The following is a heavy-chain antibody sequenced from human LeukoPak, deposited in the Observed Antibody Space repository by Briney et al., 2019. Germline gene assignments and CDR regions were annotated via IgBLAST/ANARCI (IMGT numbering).Heavy chain of an antibody. Sequence: SETLSLTCTVSGGSISIYYWNWIRQPAGKGLEWIGRIYTSGSTKYNPSLKSRVTISVDTSKNQFSLKLSSVTAADTAVYYCARETYYYGSGSYMGYWGQGTLVTVSS. CDR2: IYTSGST. CDR3: ARETYYYGSGSYMGY. D-gene: IGHD3-10*01. CDR1: GGSISIYY. J-gene: IGHJ4*02. V-gene: IGHV4-4*07.